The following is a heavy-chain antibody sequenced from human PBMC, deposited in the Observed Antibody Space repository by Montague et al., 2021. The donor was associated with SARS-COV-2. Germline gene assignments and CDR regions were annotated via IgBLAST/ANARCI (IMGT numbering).Heavy chain of an antibody. CDR2: IYYSGSA. Sequence: SETLSLTCTVSGGSINSYYWSWIRQPPRKGLEWIGYIYYSGSANYSPSFKSRVTISVDTSKDQFSLRLSSVTAADTAVYYCARTPYSRPLPDYWGQGALVTVSS. CDR1: GGSINSYY. CDR3: ARTPYSRPLPDY. D-gene: IGHD1-26*01. V-gene: IGHV4-59*01. J-gene: IGHJ4*02.